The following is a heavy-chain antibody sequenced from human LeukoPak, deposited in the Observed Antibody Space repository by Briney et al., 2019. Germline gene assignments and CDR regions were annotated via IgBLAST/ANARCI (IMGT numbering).Heavy chain of an antibody. CDR2: IYPGNSYT. CDR1: GYSFTTYW. V-gene: IGHV5-51*01. D-gene: IGHD2-15*01. J-gene: IGHJ3*02. Sequence: ESLTISCKGSGYSFTTYWIDWVRQMPGKGLEGMGLIYPGNSYTRYCPSFQGQLTIAPDKSITTACLQWSSLTASDTAMYFCASPLRYCSGGTCPYDAFDIWGQGPVVTVSS. CDR3: ASPLRYCSGGTCPYDAFDI.